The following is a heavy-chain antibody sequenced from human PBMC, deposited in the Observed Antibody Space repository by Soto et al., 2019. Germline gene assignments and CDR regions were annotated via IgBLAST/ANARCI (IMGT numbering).Heavy chain of an antibody. CDR3: ARGSYNYYSSGHGN. D-gene: IGHD3-22*01. J-gene: IGHJ4*02. CDR2: ISSSGSTI. Sequence: STRISCAASGFTFCDYYMSWIRKAPWKGQERVSYISSSGSTIYYADTVKGRFTISRDNAKNSLYLQTNSLRAEGTAVYYCARGSYNYYSSGHGNWGQGTLLTVSS. CDR1: GFTFCDYY. V-gene: IGHV3-11*01.